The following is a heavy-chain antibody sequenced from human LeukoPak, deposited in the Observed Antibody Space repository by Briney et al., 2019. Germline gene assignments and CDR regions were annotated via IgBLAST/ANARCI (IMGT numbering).Heavy chain of an antibody. D-gene: IGHD3-10*01. CDR3: AKWASSYSTYDFDF. CDR1: GCTFSSYA. Sequence: GGSLRLSCAASGCTFSSYAMSWVRQAPGKGLEWVSSISGPGDSTYYADSVKGRFTISRDNSKNTVFLQLNSLRAGDTVAYYCAKWASSYSTYDFDFWGQGTLVTVSS. V-gene: IGHV3-23*01. J-gene: IGHJ4*02. CDR2: ISGPGDST.